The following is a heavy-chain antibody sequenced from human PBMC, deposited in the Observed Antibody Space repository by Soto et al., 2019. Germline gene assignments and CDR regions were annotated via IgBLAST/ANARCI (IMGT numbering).Heavy chain of an antibody. CDR2: TYYRSKWYN. V-gene: IGHV6-1*01. CDR3: ARVIAAAGNYYYYGMDV. J-gene: IGHJ6*02. CDR1: GDSVSGNSAA. Sequence: SQTLSLTCAISGDSVSGNSAAWNWIRQSPSRGLEWLGRTYYRSKWYNDYAVSVKSRITINPDTSKNQFSLQLNSVTPEDTAVYYCARVIAAAGNYYYYGMDVWGQGTTVTVSS. D-gene: IGHD6-13*01.